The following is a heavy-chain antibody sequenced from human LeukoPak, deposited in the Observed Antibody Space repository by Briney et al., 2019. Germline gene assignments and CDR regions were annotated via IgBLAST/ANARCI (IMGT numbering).Heavy chain of an antibody. CDR1: GFTFSSYA. D-gene: IGHD3-22*01. J-gene: IGHJ4*02. CDR2: ISGSGGST. CDR3: AKVIRVDYYDNSDWGYFDY. V-gene: IGHV3-23*01. Sequence: GGSLRLSCAASGFTFSSYAMSWVRQAPGKGLEWVSAISGSGGSTYYADSVKGRFTISRDNSKNTLYLQMNSLRAEDTAVYYCAKVIRVDYYDNSDWGYFDYWGQGTLVTVSS.